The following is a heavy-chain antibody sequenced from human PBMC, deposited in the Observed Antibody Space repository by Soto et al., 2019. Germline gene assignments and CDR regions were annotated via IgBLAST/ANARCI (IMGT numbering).Heavy chain of an antibody. CDR3: ALIEMTTIA. V-gene: IGHV1-2*02. CDR1: GYTFTSFS. CDR2: ISPKTGDT. J-gene: IGHJ1*01. Sequence: QVQLLQSGAEVRKPGASVNVSCKASGYTFTSFSMRWVRQAPGQGLEWMGWISPKTGDTNYAKKFQDRVTMTTDTSITTAYMELTRLRSDDTAVYYCALIEMTTIAWGQGTLVTVSS. D-gene: IGHD4-4*01.